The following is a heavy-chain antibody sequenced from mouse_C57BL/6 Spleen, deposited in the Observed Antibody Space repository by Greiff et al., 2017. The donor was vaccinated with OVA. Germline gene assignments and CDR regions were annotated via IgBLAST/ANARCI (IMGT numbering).Heavy chain of an antibody. CDR1: GFTFSSYA. D-gene: IGHD4-1*02. CDR3: AREPPTPY. CDR2: ISDGGSYT. V-gene: IGHV5-4*01. J-gene: IGHJ3*01. Sequence: EVQRVESGGGLVKPGGSLKLSCAASGFTFSSYAMSWVRQTPEKRLEWVATISDGGSYTYYPDNVKGRFTLSRDNAKNNLYLQMGHLNAEDTTMYYCAREPPTPYWGQGTLVTVAA.